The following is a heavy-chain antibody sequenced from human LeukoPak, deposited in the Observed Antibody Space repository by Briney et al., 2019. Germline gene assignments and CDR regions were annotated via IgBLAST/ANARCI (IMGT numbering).Heavy chain of an antibody. Sequence: SETLSLTCTVSGGSISSGGYYWSWIRQHPGKGLEWIGYIYYSGSTYYNPSLKSRVTISVDTSKSQFSLKLSSVTAADTAVYYCARGSYSSSWRLDHWGQGTLVTVSS. CDR3: ARGSYSSSWRLDH. D-gene: IGHD6-13*01. CDR1: GGSISSGGYY. V-gene: IGHV4-31*03. J-gene: IGHJ4*02. CDR2: IYYSGST.